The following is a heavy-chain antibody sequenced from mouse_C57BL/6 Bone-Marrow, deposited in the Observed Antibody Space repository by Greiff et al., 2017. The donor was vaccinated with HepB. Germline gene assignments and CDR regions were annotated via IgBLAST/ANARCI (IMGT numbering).Heavy chain of an antibody. D-gene: IGHD1-1*01. Sequence: EVKVEESGGGLVQPGGSMKLSCVASGFTFSNYWMNWVRQSPEKGLEWVAQIRLKSDNYATHYAESVKGRFTISRDDSKSSVYLQMNNLRAEDTGIYYCTGTYYYGSSRGYFDYWGQGTTLTVSS. CDR2: IRLKSDNYAT. CDR3: TGTYYYGSSRGYFDY. CDR1: GFTFSNYW. V-gene: IGHV6-3*01. J-gene: IGHJ2*01.